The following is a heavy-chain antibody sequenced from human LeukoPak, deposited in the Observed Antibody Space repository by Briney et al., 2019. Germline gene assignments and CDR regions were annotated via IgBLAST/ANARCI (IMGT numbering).Heavy chain of an antibody. V-gene: IGHV1-2*02. D-gene: IGHD5-12*01. Sequence: GASVKVSCKASGYTFTGYYMHWVRQAPGQGLEWMGWINPNSGGTNYAQKFQGRVTMTRDTSISTAYMELSRLRSDDTAVYYCARVGVATMYYYYMDVWGKGTTVTVSS. CDR2: INPNSGGT. CDR3: ARVGVATMYYYYMDV. J-gene: IGHJ6*03. CDR1: GYTFTGYY.